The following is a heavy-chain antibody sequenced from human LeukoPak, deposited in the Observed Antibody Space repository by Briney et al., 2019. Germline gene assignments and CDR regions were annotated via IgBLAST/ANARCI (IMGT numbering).Heavy chain of an antibody. CDR3: ARDQGGFWLTTTLFNY. V-gene: IGHV3-30*03. CDR2: ISYDGSNK. Sequence: GGSLRLSCTASGFTFSDHYIDWVRQAPGKGLEWVAVISYDGSNKYYADSVKGRFTISRDNSKNTLYLQMNSLRAEDTAVYYCARDQGGFWLTTTLFNYWGQGTLVTVSS. D-gene: IGHD3-9*01. J-gene: IGHJ4*02. CDR1: GFTFSDHY.